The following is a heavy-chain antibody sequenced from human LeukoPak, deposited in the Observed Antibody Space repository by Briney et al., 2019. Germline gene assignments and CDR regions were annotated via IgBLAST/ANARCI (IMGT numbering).Heavy chain of an antibody. CDR1: GFTFSSYG. D-gene: IGHD2-2*01. CDR3: AKGSRYCSTTCSPVDY. CDR2: ISSSAIST. J-gene: IGHJ4*02. Sequence: PGGTLRLSCAASGFTFSSYGMNWVRQAPGKGLEWASAISSSAISTYYADSVKGRFTISRDNSNNTLYLQMNSLRAEDTAVYYCAKGSRYCSTTCSPVDYWGQGTLVTVSS. V-gene: IGHV3-23*01.